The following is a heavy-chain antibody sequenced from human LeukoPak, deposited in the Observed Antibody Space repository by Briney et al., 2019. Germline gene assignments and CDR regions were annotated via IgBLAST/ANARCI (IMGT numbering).Heavy chain of an antibody. CDR3: AEDYRWEQTQYYFDY. CDR2: IRYDGTTK. J-gene: IGHJ4*02. V-gene: IGHV3-30*02. CDR1: GFTFSSYG. Sequence: GGSLRLSCAASGFTFSSYGMHWVRQAPGKGLEWVAFIRYDGTTKHYADSVKGRFTISRDNSKNTLYLQMNTLRAEDTAVYYCAEDYRWEQTQYYFDYWGQGTLVTVSS. D-gene: IGHD1-26*01.